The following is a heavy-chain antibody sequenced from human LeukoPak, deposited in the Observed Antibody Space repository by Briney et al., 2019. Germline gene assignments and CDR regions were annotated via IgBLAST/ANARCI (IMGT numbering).Heavy chain of an antibody. CDR3: AKDRVGYTYGLDAFDI. CDR2: VSPPGGGT. Sequence: GGSLRLSCAASGFTFSNHGMNWVRQAPGKGLEWLSGVSPPGGGTYYADSVKGRFTISRDDSKNTLSLQMNSLRVEDTAVYYCAKDRVGYTYGLDAFDIWGQGTMVTVSS. J-gene: IGHJ3*02. CDR1: GFTFSNHG. D-gene: IGHD5-18*01. V-gene: IGHV3-23*01.